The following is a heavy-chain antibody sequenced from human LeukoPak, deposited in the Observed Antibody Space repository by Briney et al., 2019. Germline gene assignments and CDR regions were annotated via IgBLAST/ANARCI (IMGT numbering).Heavy chain of an antibody. CDR1: GFTFSSYA. J-gene: IGHJ4*02. CDR2: ISGSGGST. CDR3: AKDPTFNYGAYESPDY. V-gene: IGHV3-23*01. Sequence: PGGSLRLSCAASGFTFSSYAMSWVRQAPGKGLEWVSAISGSGGSTYYADSVKGRFTISRDNSKNTLYLQMNSLRAEDTAVYYCAKDPTFNYGAYESPDYWGQGTLVTVSS. D-gene: IGHD4-17*01.